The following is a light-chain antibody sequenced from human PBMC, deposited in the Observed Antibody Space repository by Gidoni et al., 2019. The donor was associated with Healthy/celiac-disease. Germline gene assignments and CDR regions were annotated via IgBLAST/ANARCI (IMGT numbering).Light chain of an antibody. Sequence: DIQMTPSPSSLSASVGDRVTITCRASQSISSYLNWYQQKPGKVPKLLIYAASSLQSGVPSRFSGSGSGTDFTLTISSLQPEDFATYYCQQSYSTPITFGQGTRLEIK. CDR3: QQSYSTPIT. CDR2: AAS. V-gene: IGKV1-39*01. CDR1: QSISSY. J-gene: IGKJ5*01.